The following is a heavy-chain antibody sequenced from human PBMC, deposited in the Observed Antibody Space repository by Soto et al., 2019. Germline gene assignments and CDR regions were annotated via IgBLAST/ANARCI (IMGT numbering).Heavy chain of an antibody. Sequence: QVQLVQSGAEVKTPGASVKVSCKASGYTFTSYDINWVRQATGQGLEWMGWMNPNSGNTGYAQKFQGRVTMTRNTSISTAYMDLSSLRSDDTAVYYCARARSAAGTGWFDPWGQGTLVTVSS. V-gene: IGHV1-8*01. D-gene: IGHD6-13*01. CDR1: GYTFTSYD. CDR3: ARARSAAGTGWFDP. J-gene: IGHJ5*02. CDR2: MNPNSGNT.